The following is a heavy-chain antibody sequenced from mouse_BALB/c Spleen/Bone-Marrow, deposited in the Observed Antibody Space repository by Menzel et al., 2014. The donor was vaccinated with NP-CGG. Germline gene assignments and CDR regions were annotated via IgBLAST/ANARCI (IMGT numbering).Heavy chain of an antibody. CDR2: IYPGDGDT. D-gene: IGHD2-1*01. CDR3: ALYGNYAGN. V-gene: IGHV1-80*01. J-gene: IGHJ3*01. Sequence: VKEVESGAELVRPGSSVKISCKASGYAFSSYWMNWVKQRPGQGLEWIGQIYPGDGDTNYNGKFKGKATLTADKSSSTAYMQLSSLTSEDSAVYFCALYGNYAGNWGQGTLVTVSA. CDR1: GYAFSSYW.